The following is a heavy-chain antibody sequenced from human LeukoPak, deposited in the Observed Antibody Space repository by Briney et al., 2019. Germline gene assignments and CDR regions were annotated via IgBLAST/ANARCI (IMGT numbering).Heavy chain of an antibody. D-gene: IGHD3-22*01. J-gene: IGHJ6*02. V-gene: IGHV1-69*13. Sequence: ASVKVSCKASGGTFSSYAISWVRQAPGQGLEWMGGIIPIFGTANYAQKFQGRVTITADESTSTAYMELSSLRSEDTAVYYCACQGYDSSGYYYGGPNYYYYYGMDVRGQGTTVTVSS. CDR2: IIPIFGTA. CDR1: GGTFSSYA. CDR3: ACQGYDSSGYYYGGPNYYYYYGMDV.